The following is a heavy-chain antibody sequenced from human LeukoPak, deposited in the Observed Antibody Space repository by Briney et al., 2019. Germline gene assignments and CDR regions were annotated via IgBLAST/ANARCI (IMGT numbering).Heavy chain of an antibody. J-gene: IGHJ4*02. CDR2: IYYSGST. V-gene: IGHV4-39*07. CDR1: GGSISSSSYY. CDR3: ASYYYDSSGYYFDY. Sequence: SETLSLTCTVSGGSISSSSYYWGWIRQPPGKGLEWIGSIYYSGSTYYNPSLKSRVTISVDTSKHQFSLKLSSVTAADTAVYSCASYYYDSSGYYFDYWGQGTLVTVSS. D-gene: IGHD3-22*01.